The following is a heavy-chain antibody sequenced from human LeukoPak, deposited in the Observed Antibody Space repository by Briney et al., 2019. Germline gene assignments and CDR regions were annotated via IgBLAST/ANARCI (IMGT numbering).Heavy chain of an antibody. V-gene: IGHV3-30*02. CDR1: GFIFSNYG. CDR2: IPYYGSNK. CDR3: AKVAYSSGWSPGYFQH. Sequence: GGSLRLFCAASGFIFSNYGMHWVRQAPGKALEWVAFIPYYGSNKYYVDSVKGRFTNSRDNSKNTLYLQMNSLRAEDTAVYYCAKVAYSSGWSPGYFQHWGQGTLVTVSS. D-gene: IGHD6-19*01. J-gene: IGHJ1*01.